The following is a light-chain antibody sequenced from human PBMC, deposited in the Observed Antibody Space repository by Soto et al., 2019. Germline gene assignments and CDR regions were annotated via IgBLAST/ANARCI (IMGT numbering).Light chain of an antibody. J-gene: IGKJ1*01. CDR3: QQYNSYRWT. CDR2: DAS. V-gene: IGKV1-5*01. Sequence: DIQMTQSPSTLSASVGDRVTITCRASQSVSRWVAWYQQKPGKAPKLLIYDASSLESGVPSRFSGSGSGTEFTLTISSLQPDDFAAYYCQQYNSYRWTFGQGTKVDIK. CDR1: QSVSRW.